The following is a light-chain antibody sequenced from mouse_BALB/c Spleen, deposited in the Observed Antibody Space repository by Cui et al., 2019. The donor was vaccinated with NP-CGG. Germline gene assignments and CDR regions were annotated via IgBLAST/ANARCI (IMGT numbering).Light chain of an antibody. CDR1: TGAVTTSNY. Sequence: QAVLTQESALTISPRETVTLTCRRSTGAVTTSNYANWVQEKPDHLFTGLIGGTNNRVPGVPARFSGSLIGDKAALTITGAQTEDEAIYFCALWYSNHWVFGGGTKLTVL. CDR3: ALWYSNHWV. CDR2: GTN. V-gene: IGLV1*01. J-gene: IGLJ1*01.